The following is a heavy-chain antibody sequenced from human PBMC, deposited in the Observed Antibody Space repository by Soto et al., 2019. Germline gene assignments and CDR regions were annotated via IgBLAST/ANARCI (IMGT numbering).Heavy chain of an antibody. Sequence: EVQLVESGGGLVQPGGSLRLSCAASGFTVSTKYMSWVRQAPGKGLERVSVIYSGGSTFYADSVRGRFTISRDNSNNTVNLQMNSLRAEDTAVYYCARDPCAADYLGQGTLVTVSS. D-gene: IGHD2-21*01. CDR3: ARDPCAADY. CDR2: IYSGGST. CDR1: GFTVSTKY. V-gene: IGHV3-66*01. J-gene: IGHJ4*02.